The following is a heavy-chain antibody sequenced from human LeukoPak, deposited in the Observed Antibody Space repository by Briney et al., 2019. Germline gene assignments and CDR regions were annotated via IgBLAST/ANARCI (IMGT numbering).Heavy chain of an antibody. Sequence: GGSLRLSCAASGFTFSSYAMHWVRQGPGKGLEWVALVSYDGGSKYYADSVKGRITISRDNSKNTLHLQMNSLRTEDTAVYYCARVKGGIAAAGNYFDYWGQGTLVTVSS. D-gene: IGHD6-13*01. V-gene: IGHV3-30-3*01. CDR1: GFTFSSYA. CDR2: VSYDGGSK. CDR3: ARVKGGIAAAGNYFDY. J-gene: IGHJ4*02.